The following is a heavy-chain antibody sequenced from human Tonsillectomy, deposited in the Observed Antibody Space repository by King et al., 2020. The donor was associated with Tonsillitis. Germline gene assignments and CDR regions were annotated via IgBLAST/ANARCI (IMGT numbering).Heavy chain of an antibody. V-gene: IGHV4-39*07. CDR1: GGSISSSSYY. CDR2: IYYSGST. Sequence: QLQESGPGLVKPSETLSLTCTVSGGSISSSSYYWGWIRQPPGKGLEWIGSIYYSGSTYYNPSLKSRVTISVDTSKNQFSLKLSSVTAADTAVYYCASPNPGGYGDSNDAFDIWGQGTMVTVSS. CDR3: ASPNPGGYGDSNDAFDI. D-gene: IGHD4-17*01. J-gene: IGHJ3*02.